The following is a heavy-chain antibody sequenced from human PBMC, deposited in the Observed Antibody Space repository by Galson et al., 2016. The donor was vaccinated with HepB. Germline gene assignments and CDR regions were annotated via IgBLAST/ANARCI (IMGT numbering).Heavy chain of an antibody. CDR3: AGGYSGYDYILGY. D-gene: IGHD5-12*01. J-gene: IGHJ4*02. Sequence: SVKVSCKASGYTFTTYGISWVRQAPGQGLEWMGWISTYNTNAKYAQNVQGRLTMTTDTSTPTAYMELRGLRSDDTAVYYCAGGYSGYDYILGYWGQGTLVTVSS. V-gene: IGHV1-18*04. CDR1: GYTFTTYG. CDR2: ISTYNTNA.